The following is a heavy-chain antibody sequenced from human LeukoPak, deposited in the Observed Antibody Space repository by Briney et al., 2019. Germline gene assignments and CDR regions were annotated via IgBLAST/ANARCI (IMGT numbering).Heavy chain of an antibody. Sequence: KPGGSLRLSCAASGFTFSDYYMSWIRQAPGKGLEWVSYIRSSSSSTNYADSVKGRFTISRDNAKNSLYLQMNSLRAEDTAVYYCARGYYDNSGYYFPFDYWGQGTLVTVSS. CDR2: IRSSSSST. V-gene: IGHV3-11*06. CDR3: ARGYYDNSGYYFPFDY. D-gene: IGHD3-22*01. CDR1: GFTFSDYY. J-gene: IGHJ4*02.